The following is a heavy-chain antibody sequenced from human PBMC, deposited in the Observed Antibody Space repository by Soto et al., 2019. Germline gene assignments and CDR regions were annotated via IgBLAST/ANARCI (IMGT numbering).Heavy chain of an antibody. CDR2: ISYGGSNE. Sequence: GGSLRLSCAASGFTFSNFAIHWVRQAPGKGLEWVAVISYGGSNEYYADSVKGRFTISRDNSKNTVYLQMNSLRPEDTAVYYCANDRVGTTTRPFDYWGQGTLVTVSS. D-gene: IGHD1-26*01. CDR3: ANDRVGTTTRPFDY. CDR1: GFTFSNFA. J-gene: IGHJ4*02. V-gene: IGHV3-30*18.